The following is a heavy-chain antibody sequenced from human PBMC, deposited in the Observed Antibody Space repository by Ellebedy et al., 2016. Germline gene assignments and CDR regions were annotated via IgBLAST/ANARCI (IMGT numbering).Heavy chain of an antibody. CDR1: GGSISSYY. J-gene: IGHJ6*02. Sequence: GSLRLXXTVSGGSISSYYWSWIRQPPGKGLEWIGYIYYSGSTNYNPSLKSRVTISVDTSKNQFSLKLSSVTAADTAVYYCARAFRSVEMATIGSYYYGMDVWGQGTTVTVSS. V-gene: IGHV4-59*01. CDR2: IYYSGST. CDR3: ARAFRSVEMATIGSYYYGMDV. D-gene: IGHD5-24*01.